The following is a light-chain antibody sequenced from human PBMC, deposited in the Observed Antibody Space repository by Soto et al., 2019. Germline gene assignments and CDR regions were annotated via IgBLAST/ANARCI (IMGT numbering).Light chain of an antibody. Sequence: EIVLTPSPGTLSLSPGERATLSCRASQSVSSSYLAWYQQKPGQAPRLLIYGASSRATGIPDRFSGSGSGTDFTLTISRLEPEDLAVYYCQQYGSSPLTFGGGTKVEIK. V-gene: IGKV3-20*01. CDR1: QSVSSSY. CDR3: QQYGSSPLT. CDR2: GAS. J-gene: IGKJ4*01.